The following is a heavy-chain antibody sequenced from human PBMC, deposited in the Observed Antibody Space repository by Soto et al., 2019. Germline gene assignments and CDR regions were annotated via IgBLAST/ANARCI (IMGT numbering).Heavy chain of an antibody. CDR3: ARENYGDYGDAFDI. D-gene: IGHD4-17*01. CDR2: ISSNGGST. J-gene: IGHJ3*02. Sequence: GSLRLSCSASGFTFSSYAMHWVRQAPGKGLEYVSAISSNGGSTYYADSVKGRFTISRDNSKNTLYLQMNSLRAEDTAVYYCARENYGDYGDAFDIWGQGTMVTVSS. CDR1: GFTFSSYA. V-gene: IGHV3-64*04.